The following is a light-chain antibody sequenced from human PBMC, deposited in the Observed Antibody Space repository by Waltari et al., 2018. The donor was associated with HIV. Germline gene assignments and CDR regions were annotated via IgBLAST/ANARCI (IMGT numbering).Light chain of an antibody. V-gene: IGKV1-39*01. Sequence: DIQMTQSPSSLSASVGDGVTITCRASQSISRYLNWYQQKPGKAPKLLIHSTSSLQRGVPSRCSGSGSGTEFTLTISGLQFEDSATYYCQQSYTSPHTFGQGTNVEIK. CDR3: QQSYTSPHT. CDR1: QSISRY. CDR2: STS. J-gene: IGKJ2*01.